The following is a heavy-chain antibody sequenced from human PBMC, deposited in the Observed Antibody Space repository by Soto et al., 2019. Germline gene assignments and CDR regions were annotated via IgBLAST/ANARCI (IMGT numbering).Heavy chain of an antibody. V-gene: IGHV1-69*01. CDR1: GGTFSSYA. CDR3: ARRGPRYCSSTSCYANWFDP. CDR2: IIPIFGTA. J-gene: IGHJ5*02. Sequence: QVQLVQSGAEVKKPGSSVKVSCKASGGTFSSYAISWVRQAPGQGLEWMGGIIPIFGTANYAQKFQGRVTITADESTSTAYMEMGSLRSEDTAVYYCARRGPRYCSSTSCYANWFDPWGQGTLVTVSS. D-gene: IGHD2-2*01.